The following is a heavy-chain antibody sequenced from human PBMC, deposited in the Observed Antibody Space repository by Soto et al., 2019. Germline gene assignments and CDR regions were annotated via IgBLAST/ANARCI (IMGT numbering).Heavy chain of an antibody. D-gene: IGHD2-8*01. CDR1: GFTFSSYA. J-gene: IGHJ4*02. Sequence: GGSLRLSCAASGFTFSSYAMSWVRQAPGKGLEWVSAISGSGVSRYYADSVKGRFTISRDNSKNMLYLQMNSLRAEDTAVYYCAKDNIVLLVYGPSFDYWGQGTLVTVSS. V-gene: IGHV3-23*01. CDR3: AKDNIVLLVYGPSFDY. CDR2: ISGSGVSR.